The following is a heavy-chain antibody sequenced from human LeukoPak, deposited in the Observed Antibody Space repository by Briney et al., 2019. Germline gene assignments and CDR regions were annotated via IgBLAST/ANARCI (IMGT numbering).Heavy chain of an antibody. CDR2: ISYDGSNK. V-gene: IGHV3-30*18. J-gene: IGHJ6*02. CDR1: GFTFSSYA. Sequence: GGSLRLSCAASGFTFSSYAMSWVRQAPGKGLEWVAVISYDGSNKYYADSVKGRFTISRDNSKNTLYLQMNSLRAEDTAVYYCAKDLADIVVVPAAIPSYYYYYGMDVWGQGTTVTVSS. D-gene: IGHD2-2*02. CDR3: AKDLADIVVVPAAIPSYYYYYGMDV.